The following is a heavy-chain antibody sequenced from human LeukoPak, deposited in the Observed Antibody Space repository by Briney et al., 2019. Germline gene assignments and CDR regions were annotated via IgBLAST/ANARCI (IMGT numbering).Heavy chain of an antibody. Sequence: PGGSLRLSCAASGFTFSSYAMHWVRQAPGKGLKWVAVISYDGSNKDSADSVKGRFTISRDNSKNSLYLQMNSLRTEDTALYYCAKAGEYSGSYALWDWGQGTLVTVSS. V-gene: IGHV3-30-3*01. CDR1: GFTFSSYA. D-gene: IGHD1-26*01. CDR2: ISYDGSNK. J-gene: IGHJ4*02. CDR3: AKAGEYSGSYALWD.